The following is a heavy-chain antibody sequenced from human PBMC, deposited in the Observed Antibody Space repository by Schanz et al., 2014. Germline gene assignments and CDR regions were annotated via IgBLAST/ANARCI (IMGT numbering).Heavy chain of an antibody. Sequence: QVQLVQSGAEVKKPGASVKVSCKASGYTFTDYYIHWVRQAPGQGLEWMGRISANSGGTNYAQKCQGRVTMTRDTSISTAYMELSRLKSDDTAVYYCARALFGSGHGDVWGQGTTVTVSS. CDR1: GYTFTDYY. CDR3: ARALFGSGHGDV. CDR2: ISANSGGT. D-gene: IGHD3-10*01. V-gene: IGHV1-2*02. J-gene: IGHJ6*02.